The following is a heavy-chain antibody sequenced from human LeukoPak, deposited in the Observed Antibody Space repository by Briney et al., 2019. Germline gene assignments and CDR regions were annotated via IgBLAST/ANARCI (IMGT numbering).Heavy chain of an antibody. CDR1: GFTVSSSY. CDR3: ARKNDLFNAAFDI. CDR2: TYTDVNT. Sequence: GGSLRLSCAASGFTVSSSYMSWVRQAPGKGLEWVLITYTDVNTNYADSVKGRFTISRDNSQNTLSLQMSSLRAEDTAVYYCARKNDLFNAAFDIWGQGTVVTVSS. V-gene: IGHV3-53*01. J-gene: IGHJ3*02. D-gene: IGHD1-1*01.